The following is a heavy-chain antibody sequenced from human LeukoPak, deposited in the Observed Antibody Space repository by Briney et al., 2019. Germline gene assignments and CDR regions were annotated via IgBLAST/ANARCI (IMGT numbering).Heavy chain of an antibody. CDR3: ARDPPGIAASVSGG. CDR1: GFTVSNNY. Sequence: GGSLRLSCTASGFTVSNNYMNWVRQAPGKGLEWVSLIYSGGSTQYADSVKGRFTISRDNSKNTLYLQMNSLRVEDAAVYYCARDPPGIAASVSGGWGQGTLVTVSS. CDR2: IYSGGST. J-gene: IGHJ4*02. D-gene: IGHD6-13*01. V-gene: IGHV3-53*01.